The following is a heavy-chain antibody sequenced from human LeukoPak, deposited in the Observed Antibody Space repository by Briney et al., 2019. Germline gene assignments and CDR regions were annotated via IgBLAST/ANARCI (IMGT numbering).Heavy chain of an antibody. J-gene: IGHJ4*02. Sequence: SETLSLTCTVSGGSISSYYWSWIRQPPGKGLEWIGYIYYSGSTNYNPSLKSRVTISVDTSKNQFSLKLSSVTAADTAVYYCAREGREGVLRFLEWLLFDYWGQGTLVTVSS. CDR2: IYYSGST. CDR1: GGSISSYY. V-gene: IGHV4-59*12. CDR3: AREGREGVLRFLEWLLFDY. D-gene: IGHD3-3*01.